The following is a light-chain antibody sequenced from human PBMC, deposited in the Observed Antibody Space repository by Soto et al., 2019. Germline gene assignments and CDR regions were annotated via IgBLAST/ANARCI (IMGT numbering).Light chain of an antibody. J-gene: IGLJ2*01. CDR2: GSS. CDR1: SSNIGAGHV. Sequence: QPVLTQPPSVSGAPGQRVTISCTGSSSNIGAGHVVHWYQQFPGRAPNLLIYGSSNRPSGVPDRFSGSKSGTSASLAITGLQAEDEPDYYCQSYDNGLSASVFGGGTKLTVL. CDR3: QSYDNGLSASV. V-gene: IGLV1-40*01.